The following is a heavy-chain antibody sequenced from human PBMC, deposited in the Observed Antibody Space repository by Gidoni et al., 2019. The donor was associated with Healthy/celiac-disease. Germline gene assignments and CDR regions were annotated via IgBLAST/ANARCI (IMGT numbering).Heavy chain of an antibody. J-gene: IGHJ4*02. CDR3: ARDSELTSYCSSTSCLDY. Sequence: EVQLVASGGGLVKPGGSLTLSCAASGFTFSSSSMNWVRQAPGKGLEWVSSISSSSSYIYYADSVKGRFTISRDNAKNSLYLQMNSLRAEDTAVYYCARDSELTSYCSSTSCLDYWGQGTLVTVSS. CDR1: GFTFSSSS. V-gene: IGHV3-21*01. CDR2: ISSSSSYI. D-gene: IGHD2-2*01.